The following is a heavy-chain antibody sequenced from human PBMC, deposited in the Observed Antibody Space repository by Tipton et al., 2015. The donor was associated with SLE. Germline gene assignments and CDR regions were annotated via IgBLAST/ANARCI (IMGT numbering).Heavy chain of an antibody. CDR3: ARGSWYDP. CDR1: GGSISSSNW. CDR2: IYYSGST. V-gene: IGHV4-4*02. Sequence: TLSLTCAVSGGSISSSNWWSWVRQPPGKGLEWIGSIYYSGSTYYNPSLKSRVTISVDTSKNQFSLKLSSVTAADTAAYYCARGSWYDPWGQGTLVTVSS. J-gene: IGHJ5*02.